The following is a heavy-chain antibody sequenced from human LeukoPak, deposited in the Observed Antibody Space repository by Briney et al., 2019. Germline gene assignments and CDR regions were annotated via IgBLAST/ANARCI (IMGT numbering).Heavy chain of an antibody. D-gene: IGHD3-22*01. V-gene: IGHV3-33*08. Sequence: GGSLRLSCAASAFTFNTYWMHWVRQAPGKGLEWVAVIWYDGSNKYYADSVKGRFTISGDNSKNTLYLQMNSLRAEDTAVYYCARVLLPLYGMDVWGQGTTVTVSS. CDR1: AFTFNTYW. J-gene: IGHJ6*02. CDR2: IWYDGSNK. CDR3: ARVLLPLYGMDV.